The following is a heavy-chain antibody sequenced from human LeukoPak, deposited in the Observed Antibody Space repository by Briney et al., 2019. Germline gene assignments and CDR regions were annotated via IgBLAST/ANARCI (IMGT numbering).Heavy chain of an antibody. CDR2: IIPILGIA. V-gene: IGHV1-69*04. CDR1: GGTFSSYA. D-gene: IGHD3-16*01. CDR3: ARDLGVITFGGVMNGMDV. Sequence: ASVKVSCKASGGTFSSYAISWVRQAPGQGLEWMGRIIPILGIANYAQKFQGRVTITADKSTSTAYMELSSLRSEDTAVYYCARDLGVITFGGVMNGMDVWGQGTTVTVSS. J-gene: IGHJ6*02.